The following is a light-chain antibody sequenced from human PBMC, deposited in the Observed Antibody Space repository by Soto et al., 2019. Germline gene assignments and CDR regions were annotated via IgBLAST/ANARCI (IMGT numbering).Light chain of an antibody. Sequence: DIQMTQSPSSLSASVGDRVTITCRASQSIANYLNWYQQKPGKAPKLLIYAASSLQSGVPSRFSGNASGTDVTLTISSLQPEDFATYYCQQSSSIPYTFGQGTKLEIK. CDR3: QQSSSIPYT. CDR2: AAS. J-gene: IGKJ2*01. V-gene: IGKV1-39*01. CDR1: QSIANY.